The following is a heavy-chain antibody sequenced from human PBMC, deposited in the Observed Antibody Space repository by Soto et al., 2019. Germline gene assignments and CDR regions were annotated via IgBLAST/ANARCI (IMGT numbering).Heavy chain of an antibody. Sequence: SGPTLVNPTQTLTLTCTFSGFSLSTSGMCASWIRQPPGKALEWLALIDWDDDKYYSTSLKTRLTISKDTSKNQVVLTMTNMDLVDTPTYYCARGTYGSGSYNFQHWGQGTLVTVPS. CDR3: ARGTYGSGSYNFQH. D-gene: IGHD3-10*01. V-gene: IGHV2-70*01. CDR2: IDWDDDK. CDR1: GFSLSTSGMC. J-gene: IGHJ1*01.